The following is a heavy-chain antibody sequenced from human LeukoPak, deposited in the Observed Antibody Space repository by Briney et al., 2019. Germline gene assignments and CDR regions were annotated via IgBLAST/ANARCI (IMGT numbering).Heavy chain of an antibody. CDR2: IYTSGST. CDR3: ARGPQCSGFSCGFDY. V-gene: IGHV4-4*07. CDR1: GGSISSYY. D-gene: IGHD2-15*01. Sequence: ETLSLTCTVSGGSISSYYWSWIRQPAGKGLEWIGRIYTSGSTYYNPSLKSRVTMSVDTPKNQFSLNLTSVTAADTAVYYCARGPQCSGFSCGFDYWGQGTLVTVSS. J-gene: IGHJ4*02.